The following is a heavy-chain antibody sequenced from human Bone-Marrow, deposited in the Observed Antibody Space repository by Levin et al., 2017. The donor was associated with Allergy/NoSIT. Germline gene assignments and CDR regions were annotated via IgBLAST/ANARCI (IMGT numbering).Heavy chain of an antibody. Sequence: GSLRLSCTVSGYSINSGYNWAWIRQSPGGRLEWIASIYQTDILYYNPSLKGRVTISMDASMNQFSLRLNSVTVADTGVYFCARDRHSAWGNFDFWGQGALVSVSS. J-gene: IGHJ4*02. CDR1: GYSINSGYN. D-gene: IGHD7-27*01. CDR3: ARDRHSAWGNFDF. CDR2: IYQTDIL. V-gene: IGHV4-38-2*02.